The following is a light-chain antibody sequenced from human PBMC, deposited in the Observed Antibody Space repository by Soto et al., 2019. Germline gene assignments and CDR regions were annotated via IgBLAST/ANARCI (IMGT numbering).Light chain of an antibody. CDR3: SSYTSSTLDV. CDR1: SSDVGGYNY. Sequence: QSVLTQPASVSGSPGQSITISCTGTSSDVGGYNYVSWYQQHPGKAPKLMIYEVSNLPSGVSNRFSGSKSGNTASLTISGLQAEDEADYYCSSYTSSTLDVFGTGTKVTVL. V-gene: IGLV2-14*01. CDR2: EVS. J-gene: IGLJ1*01.